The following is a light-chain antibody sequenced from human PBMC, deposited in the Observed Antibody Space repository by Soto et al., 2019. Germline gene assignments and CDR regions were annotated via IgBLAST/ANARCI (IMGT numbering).Light chain of an antibody. CDR2: DAS. CDR3: QQRSNWPYT. CDR1: QSVNNF. V-gene: IGKV3-11*01. Sequence: EIVLTQSPATLSLSPGERDTLSCRASQSVNNFLAWYQHKPGQAPRLLIYDASNRATGIPARFSGSGSGTDFTLTISSLEPEDFSVYYCQQRSNWPYTFGQGTKLEIK. J-gene: IGKJ2*01.